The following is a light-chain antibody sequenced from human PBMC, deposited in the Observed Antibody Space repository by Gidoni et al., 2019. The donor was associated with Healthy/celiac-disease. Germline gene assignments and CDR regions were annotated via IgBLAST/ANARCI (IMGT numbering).Light chain of an antibody. CDR1: QSISSW. CDR2: DAS. J-gene: IGKJ1*01. CDR3: QHSRT. V-gene: IGKV1-5*01. Sequence: DIQMTQSPSTLSASVGDRVTITCRASQSISSWLAWYQQKPGKAPKLLIYDASSLESGVPSRFSGSGSVTEFTLTISSLQPDDFATYYCQHSRTFGQGTKVEIK.